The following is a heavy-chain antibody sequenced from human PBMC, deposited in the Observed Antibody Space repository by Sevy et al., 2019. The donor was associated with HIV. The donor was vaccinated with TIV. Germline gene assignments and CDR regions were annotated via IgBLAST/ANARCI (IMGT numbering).Heavy chain of an antibody. CDR2: IRSKAYGGTT. CDR1: GFTFGDYA. J-gene: IGHJ3*02. D-gene: IGHD6-19*01. CDR3: TRDAAAGYSSGWYAFDI. Sequence: GGSLRLSCTASGFTFGDYAMSWFRQAPGKGLEWVGFIRSKAYGGTTEYAASVKGRFTISRDDSKSIAYLQMNSLKTEDTAVYYCTRDAAAGYSSGWYAFDIWGQGTMVTVSS. V-gene: IGHV3-49*03.